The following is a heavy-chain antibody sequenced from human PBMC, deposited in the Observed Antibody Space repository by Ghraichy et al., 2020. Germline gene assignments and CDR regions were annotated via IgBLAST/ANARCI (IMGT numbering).Heavy chain of an antibody. Sequence: SQTLSLTCIVSGGSIISNSYYWGWIRQPPGKGLEWVGSIYHSGGTYYNPSLKSRVTISVDTSKNQLSLTISSVTVADTAVYYCARLGIATVGNDLWGQGSLVTVSS. CDR1: GGSIISNSYY. J-gene: IGHJ5*02. V-gene: IGHV4-39*01. CDR3: ARLGIATVGNDL. D-gene: IGHD6-13*01. CDR2: IYHSGGT.